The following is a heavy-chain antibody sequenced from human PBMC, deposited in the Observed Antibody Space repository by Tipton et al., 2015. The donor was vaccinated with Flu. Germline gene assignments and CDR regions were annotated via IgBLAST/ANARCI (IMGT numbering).Heavy chain of an antibody. Sequence: TLSLTCTVSGGSISSSSYYWGWIRQPPGKGLEWIGSIYYSGSTYYNPSLKSRVTISVDTSKNQFSLKLSSVTAADTAVYYCARPGLTMTGWFDPWGQGTLVTVSS. V-gene: IGHV4-39*01. D-gene: IGHD3-22*01. CDR3: ARPGLTMTGWFDP. CDR2: IYYSGST. CDR1: GGSISSSSYY. J-gene: IGHJ5*02.